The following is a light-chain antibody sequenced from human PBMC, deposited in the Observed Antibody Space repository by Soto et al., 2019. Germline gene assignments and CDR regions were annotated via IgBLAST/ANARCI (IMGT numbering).Light chain of an antibody. CDR3: SSYTGGKPAKG. CDR2: NVN. Sequence: SKALGGYDFVSWYPVPPGEAPQLIIYNVNGRPSGVSDRFSGSKSGNTASLTVSGCLAEDEADYYCSSYTGGKPAKGFGTGTKVTVL. V-gene: IGLV2-8*01. J-gene: IGLJ1*01. CDR1: SKALGGYDF.